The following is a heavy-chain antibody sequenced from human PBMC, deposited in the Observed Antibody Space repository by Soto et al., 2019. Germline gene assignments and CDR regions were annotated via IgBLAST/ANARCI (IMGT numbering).Heavy chain of an antibody. V-gene: IGHV1-18*01. CDR1: GYSFRTHG. CDR3: ARDLGYCNSSGCFRNWFDP. D-gene: IGHD2-15*01. Sequence: QVQLVQSGAEVKTPGASVKVSCRASGYSFRTHGISWVRQAPGQGLEWMGWISTYDDKTNFPQKCKGRITMTTDTSTSTAYMELRSLRSDDTAVYFCARDLGYCNSSGCFRNWFDPWGQGTLVTVSS. CDR2: ISTYDDKT. J-gene: IGHJ5*02.